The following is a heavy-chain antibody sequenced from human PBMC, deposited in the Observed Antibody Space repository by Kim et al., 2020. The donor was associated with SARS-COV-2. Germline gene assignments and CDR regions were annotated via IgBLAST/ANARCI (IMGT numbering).Heavy chain of an antibody. CDR3: ARDPSYITIFGVVIRYGMDV. V-gene: IGHV3-48*03. CDR2: ISSSGSTI. CDR1: GFTFSSYE. J-gene: IGHJ6*02. D-gene: IGHD3-3*01. Sequence: GGSLRLSCAASGFTFSSYEMNWVRQAPGKGLEWVSYISSSGSTIYYADSVKGRFTISSDNAKNSLYLQMNSLRAEDTAVYYCARDPSYITIFGVVIRYGMDVWGQGTTVTVSS.